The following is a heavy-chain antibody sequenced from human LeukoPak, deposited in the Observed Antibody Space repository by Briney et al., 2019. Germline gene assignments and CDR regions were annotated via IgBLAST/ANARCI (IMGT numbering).Heavy chain of an antibody. CDR2: ISYDGSNK. V-gene: IGHV3-30-3*01. J-gene: IGHJ4*02. CDR3: ARDPYYYDSSGYSYYFDY. CDR1: GFTFSSYA. Sequence: GGSLRLSCAASGFTFSSYAMHWVRQAPGKGLEWVAVISYDGSNKYYADSVKGRFTISRDNSKNTLYLQMNSLRAEDTAVYYCARDPYYYDSSGYSYYFDYWGQGTLVTVSS. D-gene: IGHD3-22*01.